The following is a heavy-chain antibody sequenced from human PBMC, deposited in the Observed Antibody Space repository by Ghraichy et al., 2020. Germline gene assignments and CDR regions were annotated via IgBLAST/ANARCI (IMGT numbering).Heavy chain of an antibody. D-gene: IGHD6-13*01. CDR2: INHSGST. Sequence: SETLSLTCAVYGGSFSGYYWSWIRQPPGKGLEWIGEINHSGSTNYNPSLKSRVTISVDTSKNQFSLKLSSVTAADTAVYYCARGLAAAGRIDYWGQGTLVTVSS. V-gene: IGHV4-34*01. CDR1: GGSFSGYY. J-gene: IGHJ4*02. CDR3: ARGLAAAGRIDY.